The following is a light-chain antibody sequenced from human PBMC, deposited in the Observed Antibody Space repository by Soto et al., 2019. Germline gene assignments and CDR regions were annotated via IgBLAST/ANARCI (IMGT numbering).Light chain of an antibody. CDR2: EVT. V-gene: IGLV2-8*01. CDR3: SSYAGTNNFVV. J-gene: IGLJ2*01. CDR1: SRDVGGYNS. Sequence: QSVLTQPPSASGSPGQSVTISCTGTSRDVGGYNSVSWYQQHPGKAPKLMIYEVTKRPSGVPDRFSGSKSGNTASLTVSGLQAEDEADYYCSSYAGTNNFVVFGGGTKVTVL.